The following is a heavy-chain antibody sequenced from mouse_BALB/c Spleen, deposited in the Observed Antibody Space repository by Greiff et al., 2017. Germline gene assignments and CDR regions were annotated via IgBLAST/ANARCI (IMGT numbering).Heavy chain of an antibody. CDR3: ATPQFITPGGFAY. V-gene: IGHV1-14*01. Sequence: VQLQQSGPELVKPGASVKMSCKASGYTFTSYVMHWVKQKPGQGLEWIGYINPYNDGTKYNEKFKGKATLTSDKSSSTAYMELSSLTSEDSAVYYCATPQFITPGGFAYWGQGTLVTVSA. CDR2: INPYNDGT. J-gene: IGHJ3*01. D-gene: IGHD1-1*01. CDR1: GYTFTSYV.